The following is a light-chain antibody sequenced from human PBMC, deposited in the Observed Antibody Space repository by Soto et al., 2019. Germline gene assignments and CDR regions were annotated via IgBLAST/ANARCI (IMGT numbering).Light chain of an antibody. CDR1: SSDVGGYDY. J-gene: IGLJ3*02. V-gene: IGLV2-11*01. Sequence: QAVVTQPRSVSGSPGQSVTISCTGTSSDVGGYDYVSWSQQHQGKAPKLMIFDVSQRPSGVPDRFSGSKPGNTASLTISGLQAEDEADYYCCSYAGSYTWVFGGGTKLTVL. CDR3: CSYAGSYTWV. CDR2: DVS.